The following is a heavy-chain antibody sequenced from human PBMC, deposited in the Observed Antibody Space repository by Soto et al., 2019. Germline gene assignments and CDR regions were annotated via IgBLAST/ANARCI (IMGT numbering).Heavy chain of an antibody. D-gene: IGHD6-19*01. Sequence: GGSLRLSCAASGFTFSSYGMHWVRQAPGKGLEWVAVISYDGSNKYYADSVKGRFTISRDNSKNTLYLQMNSLRAEDTAVYYCVKGTERIAVAGTRMDYWGQGTLVTVSS. J-gene: IGHJ4*02. CDR1: GFTFSSYG. CDR2: ISYDGSNK. V-gene: IGHV3-30*18. CDR3: VKGTERIAVAGTRMDY.